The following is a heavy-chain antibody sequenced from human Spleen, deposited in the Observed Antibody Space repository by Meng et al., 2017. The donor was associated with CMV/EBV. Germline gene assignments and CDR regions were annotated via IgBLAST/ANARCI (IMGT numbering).Heavy chain of an antibody. D-gene: IGHD6-19*01. CDR1: GYTFTSYG. J-gene: IGHJ4*02. CDR3: ARDRDSSGWYIFDY. CDR2: INPHTGTT. V-gene: IGHV1-18*01. Sequence: ASEKVSCKASGYTFTSYGISWVRQAPGQGLEWMGWINPHTGTTHYAQNFQGRVTMTRDTSISTVYMELTHLRSDDTGVYYCARDRDSSGWYIFDYWGQGSLVTVSS.